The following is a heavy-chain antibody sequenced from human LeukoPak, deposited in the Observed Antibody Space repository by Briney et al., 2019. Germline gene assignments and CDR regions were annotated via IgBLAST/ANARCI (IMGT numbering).Heavy chain of an antibody. CDR3: ARSYCSSTSCYAFDI. V-gene: IGHV3-21*01. CDR1: GFTFSSYS. Sequence: GGSLRLSCAASGFTFSSYSMNWVRQAPGKGLEWVSSISSSSSHIYYADSVKGRFTISRDNAKNSLYLQMNSLRAEDTAVYYCARSYCSSTSCYAFDIWGQGTMVTVSS. CDR2: ISSSSSHI. D-gene: IGHD2-2*01. J-gene: IGHJ3*02.